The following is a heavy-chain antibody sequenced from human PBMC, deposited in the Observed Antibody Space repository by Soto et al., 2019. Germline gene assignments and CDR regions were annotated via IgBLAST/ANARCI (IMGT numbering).Heavy chain of an antibody. CDR1: GYSFTTYW. D-gene: IGHD1-1*01. CDR2: IYPGDSDT. V-gene: IGHV5-51*01. Sequence: PGESLKISCKGSGYSFTTYWIGWVRQMPGKGLECMGIIYPGDSDTRYGPSFQGQVTISADKSISTAYLQWSSLKASDTAMYYFARRGGGGTKPYYYYYYGMDVWGQGTTVTVSS. CDR3: ARRGGGGTKPYYYYYYGMDV. J-gene: IGHJ6*02.